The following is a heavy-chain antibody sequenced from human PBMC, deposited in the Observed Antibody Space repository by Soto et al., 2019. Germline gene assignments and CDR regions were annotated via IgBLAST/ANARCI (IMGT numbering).Heavy chain of an antibody. CDR3: ARESGSYDPLDY. CDR2: IYYSGST. D-gene: IGHD1-26*01. CDR1: GVSITSYY. V-gene: IGHV4-59*01. Sequence: SETLSLICTVSGVSITSYYWSWIRQPPGKGLEWVGYIYYSGSTRYNPSLKSRVTISIDTSKSQFSMKMTSVTAADTAMYYCARESGSYDPLDYWGQGTLVTVSS. J-gene: IGHJ4*02.